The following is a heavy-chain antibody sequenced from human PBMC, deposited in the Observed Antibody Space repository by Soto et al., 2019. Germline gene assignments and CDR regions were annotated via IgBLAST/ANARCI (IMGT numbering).Heavy chain of an antibody. D-gene: IGHD3-22*01. CDR3: AKDDRGSRTLDY. Sequence: LRLSCAASGFTFSSYGMHWVRQAPGKGLEWVAVISYDGSNKYYADSVKGRFTISRDNSKNTLYLQMNSLRAEDTAVYYCAKDDRGSRTLDYWGQGTLVTVSS. V-gene: IGHV3-30*18. CDR2: ISYDGSNK. J-gene: IGHJ4*02. CDR1: GFTFSSYG.